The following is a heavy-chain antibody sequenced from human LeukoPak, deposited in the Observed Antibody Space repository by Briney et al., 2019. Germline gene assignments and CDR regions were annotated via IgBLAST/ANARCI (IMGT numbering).Heavy chain of an antibody. CDR1: GFTFSSYA. V-gene: IGHV3-30-3*01. Sequence: GGSLRLSCAASGFTFSSYAMHWVRQAPGKGLEWVAVISYDGSNKYYADSVKGRFTISRDNSKNTLYLQMNSLRAEDTAVYYCARDADRSDSCNWNYPWFDGMDVWGQGTTVTVSS. J-gene: IGHJ6*02. D-gene: IGHD1-7*01. CDR3: ARDADRSDSCNWNYPWFDGMDV. CDR2: ISYDGSNK.